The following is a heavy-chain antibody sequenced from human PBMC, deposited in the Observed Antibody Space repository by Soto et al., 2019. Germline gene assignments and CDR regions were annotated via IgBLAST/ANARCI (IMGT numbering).Heavy chain of an antibody. Sequence: SVKVSCKASGSTFSSYAISWVRQAPGQGLEWMGGIIPIFGTANYAQKFQGRVTIIADESTSTAYMELSSLRSEDRGVYYCASCRGLLNEAFDIWGKAIMVIVSS. CDR2: IIPIFGTA. V-gene: IGHV1-69*13. CDR1: GSTFSSYA. CDR3: ASCRGLLNEAFDI. J-gene: IGHJ3*02. D-gene: IGHD3-10*01.